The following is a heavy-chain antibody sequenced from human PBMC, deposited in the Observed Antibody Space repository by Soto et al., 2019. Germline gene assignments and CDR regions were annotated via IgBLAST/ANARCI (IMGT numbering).Heavy chain of an antibody. CDR2: IIPIFGTA. CDR3: ARGARYCISTSCHKPEYYYYYGMDV. J-gene: IGHJ6*02. D-gene: IGHD2-2*01. CDR1: GGTFSSYA. Sequence: SVKVSCKASGGTFSSYAISWVRQAPGQGLEWMGGIIPIFGTANYAQKFQGRVTITADESTSTAYMELSSLRSEDTAVYYCARGARYCISTSCHKPEYYYYYGMDVWGQGTTVTVSS. V-gene: IGHV1-69*13.